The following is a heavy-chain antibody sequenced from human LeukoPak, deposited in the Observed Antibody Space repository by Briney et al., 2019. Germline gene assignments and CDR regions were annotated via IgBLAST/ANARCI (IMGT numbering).Heavy chain of an antibody. CDR2: INPNSGGT. CDR1: GYTLTELS. D-gene: IGHD3-22*01. Sequence: ASVKVSCKVSGYTLTELSMHWVRQAPGQGLEWMGWINPNSGGTKYAQKFQGRVTMTRDTSISTAYMEMSRLRSDDTAVYYCARDLPYDSSGYYSYFDYWGPGTLVTVSS. V-gene: IGHV1-2*02. J-gene: IGHJ4*02. CDR3: ARDLPYDSSGYYSYFDY.